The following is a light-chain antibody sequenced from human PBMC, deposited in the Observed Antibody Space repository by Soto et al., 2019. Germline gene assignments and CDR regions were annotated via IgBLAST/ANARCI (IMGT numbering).Light chain of an antibody. CDR1: SSDVGGYNY. Sequence: QSALTQPASVSGSPGQSITLSCTGTSSDVGGYNYVSWYQQHPGKAPKLMIYDVSNRPSGVSTRFSGSKSANTATLTISGLQAEDEAEYYCSSYTGSSTYVVFGGGTKVTVL. CDR3: SSYTGSSTYVV. J-gene: IGLJ2*01. CDR2: DVS. V-gene: IGLV2-14*01.